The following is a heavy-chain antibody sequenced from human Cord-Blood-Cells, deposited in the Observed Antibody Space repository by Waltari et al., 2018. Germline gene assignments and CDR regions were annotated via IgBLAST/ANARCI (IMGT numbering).Heavy chain of an antibody. CDR1: GGSISSSSYH. Sequence: QLQLQESGPGLVKPSETLALTCTVPGGSISSSSYHWGWIRQPPGKGLGWIGSIYYSGSTYSNPSLKSRVTISVDTSKNQFPLKLSSVTAADTAVYYCARQPVDIVATIDYWGQGTLVTVSS. V-gene: IGHV4-39*01. J-gene: IGHJ4*02. CDR2: IYYSGST. CDR3: ARQPVDIVATIDY. D-gene: IGHD5-12*01.